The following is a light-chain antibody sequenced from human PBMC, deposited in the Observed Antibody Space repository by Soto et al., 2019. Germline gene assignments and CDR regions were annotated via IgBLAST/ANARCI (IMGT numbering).Light chain of an antibody. CDR3: QPRSNWPLRP. CDR1: QSVSSSY. CDR2: GAS. J-gene: IGKJ1*01. V-gene: IGKV3D-20*02. Sequence: GLWHCPGTVSFSKGERATLSCRASQSVSSSYLAWCQQKPGQAPRLLIYGASSRATGIPARFSGSGSGTDFTLTISSLEPEDFAVYYCQPRSNWPLRPFGQGTK.